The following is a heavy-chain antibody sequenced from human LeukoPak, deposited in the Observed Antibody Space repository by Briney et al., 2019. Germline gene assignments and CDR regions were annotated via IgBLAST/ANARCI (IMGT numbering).Heavy chain of an antibody. Sequence: SETLSLTCAVYGGSFSGYYWSWIRQPPGKGLEWIGEVNHSGSTNYNPSHKSRVTISVDTSKNQFSLKLSSVNVATTGVYYCARGRGRHSSSWYYFDYWGQGTLVTVSS. J-gene: IGHJ4*02. CDR3: ARGRGRHSSSWYYFDY. CDR1: GGSFSGYY. V-gene: IGHV4-34*01. CDR2: VNHSGST. D-gene: IGHD6-13*01.